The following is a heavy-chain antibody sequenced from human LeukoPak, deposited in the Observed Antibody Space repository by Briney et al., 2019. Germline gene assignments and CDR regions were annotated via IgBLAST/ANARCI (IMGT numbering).Heavy chain of an antibody. V-gene: IGHV1-69*13. D-gene: IGHD3-9*01. CDR1: GGTFSSYA. CDR2: IIPIFGTA. Sequence: SVKVSCKASGGTFSSYAISWVRQAPGQGLEWMGGIIPIFGTANYAQKFQGRVTITADESTSTAYMELSSLRSEDTAVYYCATRLDILTGYYGDFDYWGQGTLVTVSS. J-gene: IGHJ4*02. CDR3: ATRLDILTGYYGDFDY.